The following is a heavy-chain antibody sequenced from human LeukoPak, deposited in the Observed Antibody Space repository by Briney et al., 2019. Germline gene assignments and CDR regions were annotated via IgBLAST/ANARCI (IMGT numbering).Heavy chain of an antibody. CDR1: GYTFTNYW. CDR2: IYPDDSDT. J-gene: IGHJ4*02. D-gene: IGHD3-22*01. Sequence: GASLKISCEASGYTFTNYWIGWVRQMPGKGLEWMGIIYPDDSDTKYSPSFQGQVTISADKSISTAYLQWSSLKAADTAMYYCARSRDSSGYYYLIWGQRTLVTVSS. CDR3: ARSRDSSGYYYLI. V-gene: IGHV5-51*01.